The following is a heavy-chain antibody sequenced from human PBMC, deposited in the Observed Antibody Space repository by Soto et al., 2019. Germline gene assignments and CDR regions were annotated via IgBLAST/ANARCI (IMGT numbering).Heavy chain of an antibody. CDR2: IIPIFGTA. Sequence: QVPLVQSGAEVKKPGSSVKVSCKASGGTFSSYAISWVRQAPGQGLEWMGGIIPIFGTANYAQKFQGRVTITADESTSTAYMELSSLRSEDTAVYYCARERVVGATVYYYGMDVWGQGTTVTVSS. V-gene: IGHV1-69*01. CDR3: ARERVVGATVYYYGMDV. D-gene: IGHD1-26*01. J-gene: IGHJ6*02. CDR1: GGTFSSYA.